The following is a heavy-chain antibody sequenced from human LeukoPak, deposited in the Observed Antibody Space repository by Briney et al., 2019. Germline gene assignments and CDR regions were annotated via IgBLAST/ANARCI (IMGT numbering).Heavy chain of an antibody. J-gene: IGHJ4*02. V-gene: IGHV3-23*01. D-gene: IGHD3-22*01. CDR3: AKRGVVIRVILVGFHKEAYYFDS. CDR1: GITLSNYA. Sequence: PGGSLRLSCAVSGITLSNYAMSWVRQAPGKGLEWVAGISGSGGGTHYADSVKGRFTISRDNPKNTLDLQMNNLRAGDTAVYFCAKRGVVIRVILVGFHKEAYYFDSWGQGALVTVSS. CDR2: ISGSGGGT.